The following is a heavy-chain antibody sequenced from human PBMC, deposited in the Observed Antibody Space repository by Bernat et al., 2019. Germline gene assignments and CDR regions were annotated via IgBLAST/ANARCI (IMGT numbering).Heavy chain of an antibody. CDR3: ARDHQGRFDY. D-gene: IGHD2-15*01. Sequence: VQLVESGGGVVQPGRSLRLSCAASGFTFSSYGMHWVRQAPGKGLEWVANINQYESEKHFVDSVKGRFTISRDNAKNSLYLQMNSLRAEDTAVYYCARDHQGRFDYWGQGTLVTVSS. CDR2: INQYESEK. CDR1: GFTFSSYG. V-gene: IGHV3-7*01. J-gene: IGHJ4*02.